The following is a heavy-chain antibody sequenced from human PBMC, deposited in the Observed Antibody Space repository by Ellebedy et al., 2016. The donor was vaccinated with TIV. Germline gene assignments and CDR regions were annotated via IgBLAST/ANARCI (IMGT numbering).Heavy chain of an antibody. V-gene: IGHV3-48*04. Sequence: GGSLRLSCAASGFTFSSYWMSWVRQAPGKGLEWVSYISSSGSTIYYADSVKGRFTISRDNAKNSLYLQMNSLRAEDTAVYYCAKVSGLLRPFDPWGQGTLVTVSS. J-gene: IGHJ5*02. CDR1: GFTFSSYW. D-gene: IGHD5/OR15-5a*01. CDR3: AKVSGLLRPFDP. CDR2: ISSSGSTI.